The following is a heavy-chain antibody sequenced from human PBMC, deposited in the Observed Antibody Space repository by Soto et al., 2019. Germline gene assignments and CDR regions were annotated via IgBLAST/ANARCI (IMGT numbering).Heavy chain of an antibody. J-gene: IGHJ6*02. Sequence: QVQLVESGGGVVQPGRSLRLSCAASGFTFSSYAMHWVRQAPGKGLEWVAVISYDGSNKYYADSVKGRFTISRDNSKNTLYLQMNSLRAEDTAVYYCARERPPAGTAGMDVWGQGTTVTVSS. CDR2: ISYDGSNK. D-gene: IGHD1-1*01. CDR3: ARERPPAGTAGMDV. V-gene: IGHV3-30-3*01. CDR1: GFTFSSYA.